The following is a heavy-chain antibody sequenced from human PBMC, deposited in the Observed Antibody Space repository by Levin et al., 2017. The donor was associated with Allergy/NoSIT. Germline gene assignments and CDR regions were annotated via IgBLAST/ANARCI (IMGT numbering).Heavy chain of an antibody. CDR2: ISGSGGST. CDR1: GFTFSSYA. V-gene: IGHV3-23*01. Sequence: GESLKISCAASGFTFSSYAMSWVRQAPGKGLEWVSAISGSGGSTYYADSVKGRFTISRDNSKNTLYLQMNSLRAEDTAVYYCAKDQADWLEDEDDAFDIWGQGTMVTVSS. D-gene: IGHD3-9*01. J-gene: IGHJ3*02. CDR3: AKDQADWLEDEDDAFDI.